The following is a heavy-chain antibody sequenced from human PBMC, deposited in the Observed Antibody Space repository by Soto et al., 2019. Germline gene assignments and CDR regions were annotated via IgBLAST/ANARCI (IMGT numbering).Heavy chain of an antibody. D-gene: IGHD3-10*01. CDR2: IYYSGST. J-gene: IGHJ4*02. CDR3: ATRGTDYSIIDY. V-gene: IGHV4-39*01. CDR1: GGSISSSSYY. Sequence: SETLSLTCTVSGGSISSSSYYWGWIRQPPGKGLEWIGSIYYSGSTYYNPSLKSRVTISVDTSKNQFSLKLGSVTAADTAVYYCATRGTDYSIIDYWGQGTLVTVSS.